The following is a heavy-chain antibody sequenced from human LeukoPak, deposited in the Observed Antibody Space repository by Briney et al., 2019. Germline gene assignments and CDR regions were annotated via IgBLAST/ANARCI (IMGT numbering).Heavy chain of an antibody. J-gene: IGHJ3*01. CDR2: ISSSGSTI. D-gene: IGHD1-14*01. CDR3: ARESDHSVSQVDFDL. CDR1: GFTFSSYE. Sequence: GSLRLSCAASGFTFSSYEMNWVRQAPGKGLEWVSYISSSGSTIYYADSVKGRFTISRDNAKNSLYLQMNSLRAEDTAVYYCARESDHSVSQVDFDLWGQGTMVTVSS. V-gene: IGHV3-48*03.